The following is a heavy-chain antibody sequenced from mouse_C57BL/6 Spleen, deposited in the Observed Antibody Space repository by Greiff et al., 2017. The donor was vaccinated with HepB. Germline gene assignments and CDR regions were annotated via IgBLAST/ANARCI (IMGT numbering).Heavy chain of an antibody. D-gene: IGHD2-1*01. V-gene: IGHV1-4*01. CDR3: ARGDGKLTFDY. J-gene: IGHJ2*01. CDR2: IKPSRGYT. Sequence: VNVVESGAELARPGASVKMSCKASGYTFTSYTMNWVKQRPVQGLEWIGYIKPSRGYTKYNQKFKDKATLTADKSSSTAYMQLSSLTSEDSAVYYCARGDGKLTFDYWGQGTTLTVSS. CDR1: GYTFTSYT.